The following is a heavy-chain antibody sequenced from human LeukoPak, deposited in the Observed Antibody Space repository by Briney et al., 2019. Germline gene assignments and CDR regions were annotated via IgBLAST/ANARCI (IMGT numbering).Heavy chain of an antibody. CDR2: ISYDGNNK. CDR1: GFTFSNYA. D-gene: IGHD5-18*01. J-gene: IGHJ5*02. Sequence: GGSLRLSCAASGFTFSNYAMHWVRQAPGLGLEWVTLISYDGNNKYYADSVKGRFTISRDNSKNTLYLQMNSLRAEDTAVYYCARAPGHSERFDPWGQGTLVTVSS. V-gene: IGHV3-30-3*01. CDR3: ARAPGHSERFDP.